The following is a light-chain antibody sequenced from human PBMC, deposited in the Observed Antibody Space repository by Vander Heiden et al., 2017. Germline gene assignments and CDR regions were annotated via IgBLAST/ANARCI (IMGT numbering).Light chain of an antibody. V-gene: IGLV1-47*01. CDR2: RNK. CDR3: AGWDDSLSGRV. CDR1: SSKIGSHY. J-gene: IGLJ3*02. Sequence: QSVLTHPPSASGTPGPRVTISCSGSSSKIGSHYVCWYQQLPGTAHPLRIYRNKQRPTGVADRFAGSKSGTLASLAISGIGAEDEADYYGAGWDDSLSGRVGGGGTELTVL.